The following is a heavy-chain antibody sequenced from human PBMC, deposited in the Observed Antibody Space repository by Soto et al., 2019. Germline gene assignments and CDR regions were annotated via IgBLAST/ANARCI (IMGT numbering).Heavy chain of an antibody. CDR3: ARVLLWFGTAGDAFDI. Sequence: GGSLRLSCAASGFTFSDYCMSWIRQAPGKGLEWVSYISSSSSYTNYADSVKGRFTISRDNAKNSLYLQMNSLRAEDTAVYYCARVLLWFGTAGDAFDIWGQGTMVTVSS. CDR1: GFTFSDYC. CDR2: ISSSSSYT. J-gene: IGHJ3*02. D-gene: IGHD3-10*01. V-gene: IGHV3-11*06.